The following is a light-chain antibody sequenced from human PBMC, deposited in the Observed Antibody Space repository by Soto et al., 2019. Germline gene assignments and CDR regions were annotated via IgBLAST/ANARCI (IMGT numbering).Light chain of an antibody. V-gene: IGLV2-14*01. J-gene: IGLJ1*01. CDR3: SLFRNNRIYV. Sequence: QSALTQPASVSGSPGQSITISCTGTNSDIGAYHYVSWYQQHPGKAPKLMIFEVTARPSGVSNRFSGSKSGNTASLTISGLQAEEEADYYCSLFRNNRIYVFGTGTKLTVL. CDR2: EVT. CDR1: NSDIGAYHY.